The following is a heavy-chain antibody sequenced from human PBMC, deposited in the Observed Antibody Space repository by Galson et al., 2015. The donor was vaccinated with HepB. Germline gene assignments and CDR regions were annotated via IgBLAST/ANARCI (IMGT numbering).Heavy chain of an antibody. CDR1: GGSISSGDYY. CDR2: IYYSGST. Sequence: LSLTCTVSGGSISSGDYYWSWIRQPPGKGLEWIGHIYYSGSTYYNPSLKSRVTISVDTSKNQFSLKLSSVTAADTAVYYCARERRYCSGGSCYSRGWLIDYWGQGTLVTVSS. D-gene: IGHD2-15*01. CDR3: ARERRYCSGGSCYSRGWLIDY. J-gene: IGHJ4*02. V-gene: IGHV4-30-4*01.